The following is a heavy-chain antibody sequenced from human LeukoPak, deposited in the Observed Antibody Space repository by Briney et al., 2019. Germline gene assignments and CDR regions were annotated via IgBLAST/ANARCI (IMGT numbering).Heavy chain of an antibody. Sequence: GASVKVSCKASGYTFTVYYMHWVRQAPGQGLEWMGWINPNSGGTNYEQKFQGRVTMTRDTSISTAYMELSRLRSDDTAVYYCARSRTGSGFLFDYWGQGTLVTVSS. CDR1: GYTFTVYY. V-gene: IGHV1-2*02. CDR3: ARSRTGSGFLFDY. J-gene: IGHJ4*02. D-gene: IGHD3-10*01. CDR2: INPNSGGT.